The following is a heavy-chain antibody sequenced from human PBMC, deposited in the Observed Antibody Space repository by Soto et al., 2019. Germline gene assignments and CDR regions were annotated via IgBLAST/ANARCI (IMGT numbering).Heavy chain of an antibody. J-gene: IGHJ1*01. Sequence: EVKLVESGGGLVQPGGSLRLSCATSGFIFSTYAMHWVRQAPGKGLEYVSAISSNGRSTYYANSVKGRFTISRDNSKNTLYLQMDSLRAEDMAVYYCARDRCTNGVCYAPSDDWGQGTLLTVSS. D-gene: IGHD2-8*01. CDR3: ARDRCTNGVCYAPSDD. V-gene: IGHV3-64*01. CDR1: GFIFSTYA. CDR2: ISSNGRST.